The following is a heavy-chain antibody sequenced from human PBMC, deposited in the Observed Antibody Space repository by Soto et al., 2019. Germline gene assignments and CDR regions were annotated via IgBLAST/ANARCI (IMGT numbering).Heavy chain of an antibody. V-gene: IGHV4-59*01. CDR2: IYYSGST. Sequence: KSSGTLSLTCTVSGGSISSYYWSWIRQPPGKGLEWIGYIYYSGSTNYNPSLKSRVTISVDTSKNQFSLKLSSVTAADTAVYYCARDGPSGYCSGGSCSNDAFDIWGQGTMVTVSS. J-gene: IGHJ3*02. CDR3: ARDGPSGYCSGGSCSNDAFDI. D-gene: IGHD2-15*01. CDR1: GGSISSYY.